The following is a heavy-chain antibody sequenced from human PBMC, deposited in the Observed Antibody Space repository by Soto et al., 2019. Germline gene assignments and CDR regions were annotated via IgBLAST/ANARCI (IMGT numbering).Heavy chain of an antibody. D-gene: IGHD3-10*01. Sequence: QVQLQESGPGLVKPSQTLSLTCTVSGGSISSGDYYWSWIRQPPGKGLEWIGYIYYSGSTYYNPSLQGRVTISVDTSKNQCSLKLSSVTAADTAVYYCARARDYGSGSPANDYWGQGTLVTVSS. CDR1: GGSISSGDYY. V-gene: IGHV4-30-4*01. J-gene: IGHJ4*02. CDR2: IYYSGST. CDR3: ARARDYGSGSPANDY.